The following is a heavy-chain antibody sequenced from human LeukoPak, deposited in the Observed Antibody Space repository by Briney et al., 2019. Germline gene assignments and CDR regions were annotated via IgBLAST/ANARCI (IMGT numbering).Heavy chain of an antibody. CDR1: GGSTSSGSYY. V-gene: IGHV4-61*02. Sequence: SETLSLTCTVSGGSTSSGSYYWSWIRRPAEKGLEWIGRIYTSGSTNYNPSLKSRVTISLDTSKNQFSLKLSSVTAADTAVYYCARVSGGSYSGLGAFDIWGQGTMVTVSS. D-gene: IGHD1-26*01. CDR3: ARVSGGSYSGLGAFDI. CDR2: IYTSGST. J-gene: IGHJ3*02.